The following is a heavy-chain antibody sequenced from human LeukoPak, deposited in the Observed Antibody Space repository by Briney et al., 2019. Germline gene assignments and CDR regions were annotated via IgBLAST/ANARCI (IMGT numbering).Heavy chain of an antibody. Sequence: GGSLRLSCAASGFTFDDYAMPWVRHAPGRGLEWVSGISWNSGSIGYADSVKGRFTISRDNAKNSLYLQMNSLRAEDTALYYCAKDSRRVVPAAKGTYFDYWGQGTLVTVSS. D-gene: IGHD2-2*01. CDR3: AKDSRRVVPAAKGTYFDY. J-gene: IGHJ4*02. CDR2: ISWNSGSI. V-gene: IGHV3-9*01. CDR1: GFTFDDYA.